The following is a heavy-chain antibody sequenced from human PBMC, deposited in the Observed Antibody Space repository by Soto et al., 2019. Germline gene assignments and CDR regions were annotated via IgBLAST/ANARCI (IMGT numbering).Heavy chain of an antibody. V-gene: IGHV1-18*01. CDR2: ISAYNGNT. CDR1: DYTFTDCG. CDR3: ARVTYSGSYYYYGMDV. J-gene: IGHJ6*02. Sequence: QVQLGQSGAEVRKPGASVKVSFKASDYTFTDCGISWVRQAPGQGLEWKGWISAYNGNTNYAQKLQGRVTMATDTSTSTVYMELRSLRFDDTAVYYCARVTYSGSYYYYGMDVWGQGTTVTVSS. D-gene: IGHD1-26*01.